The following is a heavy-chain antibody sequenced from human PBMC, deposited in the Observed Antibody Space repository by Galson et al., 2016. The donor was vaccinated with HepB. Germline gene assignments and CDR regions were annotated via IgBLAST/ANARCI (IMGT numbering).Heavy chain of an antibody. CDR1: GFTFRSYG. CDR2: IWYDGSNK. Sequence: SLRLSCAASGFTFRSYGMHWVRQAPGKGLEWVARIWYDGSNKNYGDSVKGRFTISRDNSKNTLYLQMNSLRAEDTAVYYCARDKEYYFDYRGQGTLVTVSS. CDR3: ARDKEYYFDY. V-gene: IGHV3-33*01. J-gene: IGHJ4*02.